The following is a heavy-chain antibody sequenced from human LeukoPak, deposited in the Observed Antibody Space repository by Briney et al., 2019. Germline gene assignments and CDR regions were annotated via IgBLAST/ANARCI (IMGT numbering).Heavy chain of an antibody. CDR3: ARETQWYSGYGAQVDY. Sequence: PGGSLRLSCAASGFTFSSYSMNWVRQAPGKGLEWVSYISSSSSTIYYADSVKSRFTISRDNAKNSLYLQMNSLRAEDTAVYYCARETQWYSGYGAQVDYWGQGTLVTVSS. V-gene: IGHV3-48*01. D-gene: IGHD5-12*01. CDR1: GFTFSSYS. CDR2: ISSSSSTI. J-gene: IGHJ4*02.